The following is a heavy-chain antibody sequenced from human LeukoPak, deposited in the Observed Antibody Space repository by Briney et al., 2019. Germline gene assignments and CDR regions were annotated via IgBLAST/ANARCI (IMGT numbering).Heavy chain of an antibody. D-gene: IGHD4-17*01. Sequence: GGSLRLSCTVSGFTVSSNSMSWVRQAPGKGLEWVSFIYSDNTHYSDSVKGRFTISRDNSKNTLYLQINSLRAEDTAVYYCAKDPNVYYGDYIIRWGQGTMVTVSS. CDR2: IYSDNT. CDR1: GFTVSSNS. J-gene: IGHJ3*01. CDR3: AKDPNVYYGDYIIR. V-gene: IGHV3-53*01.